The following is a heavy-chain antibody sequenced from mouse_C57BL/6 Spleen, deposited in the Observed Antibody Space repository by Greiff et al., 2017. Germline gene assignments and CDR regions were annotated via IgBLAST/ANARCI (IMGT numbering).Heavy chain of an antibody. D-gene: IGHD2-3*01. Sequence: QVQLKESGAELVRPGTSVKVSCKASGYAFTNYLIEWVKQRPGQGLEWIGVINPGSGGTNYNEKFKGKATLTADKSSSTAYMQLSSLTSEDSAVYFCARGSDGYYLDYWGQGTTLTVSS. J-gene: IGHJ2*01. CDR1: GYAFTNYL. CDR3: ARGSDGYYLDY. CDR2: INPGSGGT. V-gene: IGHV1-54*01.